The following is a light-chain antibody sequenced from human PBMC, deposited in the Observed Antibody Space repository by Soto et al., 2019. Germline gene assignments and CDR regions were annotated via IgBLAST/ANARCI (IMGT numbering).Light chain of an antibody. CDR3: QQLHSYPLT. V-gene: IGKV1-9*01. J-gene: IGKJ3*01. CDR1: QGISSY. CDR2: AAS. Sequence: DIQLTQSPSFLSASVGDRVTITCRASQGISSYLAWYQQKPGKAPNLLIYAASTLQSGVPSRFSGSGSGTESTLTISSLQPEDFATYYCQQLHSYPLTFGPGTKVDIK.